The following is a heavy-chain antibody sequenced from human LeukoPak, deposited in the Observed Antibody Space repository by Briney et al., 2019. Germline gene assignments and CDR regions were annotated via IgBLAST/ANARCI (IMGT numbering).Heavy chain of an antibody. V-gene: IGHV3-9*01. Sequence: PGRSLRLSCAASGFTFDDYAMHWVRQAPGKGLEWVSGISWNSGSIGYADSVKGRFTTSRDNAKNSLYLQMNSLRAEDTALYYCAKDMGYSYGYLDYYYGMDVWGQGTTVTVSS. J-gene: IGHJ6*02. CDR1: GFTFDDYA. CDR3: AKDMGYSYGYLDYYYGMDV. D-gene: IGHD5-18*01. CDR2: ISWNSGSI.